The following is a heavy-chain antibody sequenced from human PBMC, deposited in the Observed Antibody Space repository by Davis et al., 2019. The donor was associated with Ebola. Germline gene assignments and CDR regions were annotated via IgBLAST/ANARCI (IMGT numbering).Heavy chain of an antibody. CDR3: ARGSGWYTEYYFDY. D-gene: IGHD6-19*01. CDR1: GFTFSTYG. Sequence: PGGSLRLSCAASGFTFSTYGMHWVRQAPGKGLEWVAVISYDGSYQNTGDSVRGRFTISRDNSKNTLYLQMNSLRTEDTAVYYCARGSGWYTEYYFDYWGQGTLVTVSS. CDR2: ISYDGSYQ. J-gene: IGHJ4*02. V-gene: IGHV3-30*03.